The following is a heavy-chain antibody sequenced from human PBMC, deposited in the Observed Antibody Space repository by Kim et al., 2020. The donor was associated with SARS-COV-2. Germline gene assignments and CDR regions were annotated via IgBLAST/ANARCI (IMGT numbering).Heavy chain of an antibody. V-gene: IGHV3-30*03. CDR3: QLSGVSHSYYFYAMDV. Sequence: GGSLRLSCAASGLTFSTFGMHWVRQAPGKGLEWVAVISYDGTKNYYADSVKGRFTISRDNSKNTLYLQMNSLRAEDTAVYYCQLSGVSHSYYFYAMDVWGQATTVTVAS. D-gene: IGHD1-26*01. CDR2: ISYDGTKN. CDR1: GLTFSTFG. J-gene: IGHJ6*02.